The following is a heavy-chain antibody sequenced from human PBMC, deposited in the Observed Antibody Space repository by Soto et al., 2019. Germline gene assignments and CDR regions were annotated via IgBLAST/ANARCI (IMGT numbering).Heavy chain of an antibody. D-gene: IGHD1-7*01. CDR2: IYPGDSDT. V-gene: IGHV5-51*01. J-gene: IGHJ6*02. CDR1: GYSFTSYW. CDR3: ARHRRNYHHAVCGMDV. Sequence: PGESLKISCKGSGYSFTSYWIGWVRQMPGKGLEWMGIIYPGDSDTRYSPSFQGQVTISADKSISTAYLQWSSLKASDTAMYYCARHRRNYHHAVCGMDVWGQGTTVTVSS.